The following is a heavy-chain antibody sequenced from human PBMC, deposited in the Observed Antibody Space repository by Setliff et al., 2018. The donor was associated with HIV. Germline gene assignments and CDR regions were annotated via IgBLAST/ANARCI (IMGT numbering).Heavy chain of an antibody. Sequence: ASETLSLTCTVSGGSIRSGAYYWNWIRQSAGKGLEWIGHFYGTASTNYSPSLKSRLTISVDTWENEVSLKLSSVTAADTAIYYCARGDQLGLDIWGQGTKVT. J-gene: IGHJ3*02. V-gene: IGHV4-61*09. CDR1: GGSIRSGAYY. D-gene: IGHD3-3*02. CDR2: FYGTAST. CDR3: ARGDQLGLDI.